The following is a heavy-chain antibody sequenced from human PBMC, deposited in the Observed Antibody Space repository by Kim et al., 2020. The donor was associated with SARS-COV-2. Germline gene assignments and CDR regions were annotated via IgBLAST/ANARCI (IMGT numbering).Heavy chain of an antibody. V-gene: IGHV4-59*01. CDR2: IYYSGST. D-gene: IGHD3-22*01. CDR3: ARFLGGGYYYTFDY. J-gene: IGHJ4*02. CDR1: GGSISSYY. Sequence: SETLSLTCTVSGGSISSYYWSWIRQPPGKGLEWIGYIYYSGSTNYNPSLKSRVTISVDTSKNQFSLKLSSVTAADTAVYYCARFLGGGYYYTFDYWGQGTLVTVSS.